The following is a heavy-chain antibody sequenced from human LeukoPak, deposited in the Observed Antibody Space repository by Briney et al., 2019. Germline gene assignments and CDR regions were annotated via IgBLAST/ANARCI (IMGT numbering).Heavy chain of an antibody. D-gene: IGHD4-17*01. CDR3: ARHYPGGDYFIDY. Sequence: GESLQISCQGSGYSFTSYWIGWVRQMPGKGLEWVGIIYPDDSDTRYSPSFQDQVIISADKSISTAYLQWSSLKASDTAMYYCARHYPGGDYFIDYWGQGTLVTVSS. CDR1: GYSFTSYW. J-gene: IGHJ4*02. CDR2: IYPDDSDT. V-gene: IGHV5-51*01.